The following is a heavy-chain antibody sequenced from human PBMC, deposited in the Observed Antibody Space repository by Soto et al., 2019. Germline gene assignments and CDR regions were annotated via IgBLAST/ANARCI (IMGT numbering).Heavy chain of an antibody. CDR1: GFNFSSYA. CDR2: ISVSGGST. CDR3: AKAQRSYGSAFDI. J-gene: IGHJ3*02. Sequence: GVSKQLSYTASGFNFSSYAMSWVRQAPGKGLEWVSAISVSGGSTYYADSVKGRFTISRDNSKNTLYLQMNSLRAEDTAVYYCAKAQRSYGSAFDIWGQGTMVTVS. V-gene: IGHV3-23*01. D-gene: IGHD5-18*01.